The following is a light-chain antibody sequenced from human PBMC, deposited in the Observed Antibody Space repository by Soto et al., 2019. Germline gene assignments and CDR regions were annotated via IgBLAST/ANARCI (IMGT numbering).Light chain of an antibody. V-gene: IGKV3-20*01. Sequence: EIVLTQSPGTLSLSPGERATLSCRASQSVSSNYLAWYQQKPGQAPMHLIYDASSRATGIQDRFSGSESGTDFTLTISRLEPEDFAVYYCQQYGSSPGTFGQGTKVEIK. CDR3: QQYGSSPGT. CDR1: QSVSSNY. J-gene: IGKJ1*01. CDR2: DAS.